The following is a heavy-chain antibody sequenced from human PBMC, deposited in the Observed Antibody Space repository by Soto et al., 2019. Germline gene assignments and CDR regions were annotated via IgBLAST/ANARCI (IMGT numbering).Heavy chain of an antibody. D-gene: IGHD3-10*01. CDR3: ARGHSTGGLISWFDP. Sequence: QVQLQESGPGLVRPSQTLSLTCTVSGGSISSGGYYWSWIRQHPGKGLEWIGYIYYSGSTYYNPSLKCRVTISVDASKTQFSLKLSSVTVADTAVYYCARGHSTGGLISWFDPWGQGTLVTVSS. CDR1: GGSISSGGYY. V-gene: IGHV4-31*03. J-gene: IGHJ5*02. CDR2: IYYSGST.